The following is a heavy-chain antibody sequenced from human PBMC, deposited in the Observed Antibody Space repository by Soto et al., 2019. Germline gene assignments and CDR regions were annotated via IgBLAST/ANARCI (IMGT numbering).Heavy chain of an antibody. CDR1: GFTFSSYG. V-gene: IGHV3-33*01. CDR2: IWYDGSNK. Sequence: GGSLRLSCAASGFTFSSYGMHWVRQAPGKGLEWVAVIWYDGSNKYYADSVKGRFTISRDNSKNTLYLQMNSLRAEDTAVYYCARDLYYDSSGYYFDYWGQGTLVTVSS. J-gene: IGHJ4*02. D-gene: IGHD3-22*01. CDR3: ARDLYYDSSGYYFDY.